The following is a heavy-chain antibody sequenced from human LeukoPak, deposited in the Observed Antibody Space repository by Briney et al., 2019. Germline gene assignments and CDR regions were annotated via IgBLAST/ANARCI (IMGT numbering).Heavy chain of an antibody. V-gene: IGHV4-39*01. CDR2: IYYSGST. Sequence: SETLSFTCTVSGGSISSSSYYWGWIRQPPGKGLEWIGSIYYSGSTYYNPSLKSRVTISVDTSKNQFSLKLSSVTAADTAVYYCARLSPPDFWSGYYTNYGMDVWGQGTTVTVSS. CDR1: GGSISSSSYY. J-gene: IGHJ6*02. D-gene: IGHD3-3*01. CDR3: ARLSPPDFWSGYYTNYGMDV.